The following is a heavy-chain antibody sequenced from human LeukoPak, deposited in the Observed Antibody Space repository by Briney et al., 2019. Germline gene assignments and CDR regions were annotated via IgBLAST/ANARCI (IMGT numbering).Heavy chain of an antibody. Sequence: GASVKVSCKASGGTFSSYGISWVRQAPGQGLEWMGEIIPMFETANYAQNFQDRVTITADESTTTVYMELSSLRSEDTAVYYCARVGSQWLVPAPFDDWGQGTLVTVSP. CDR3: ARVGSQWLVPAPFDD. V-gene: IGHV1-69*13. CDR1: GGTFSSYG. CDR2: IIPMFETA. J-gene: IGHJ4*02. D-gene: IGHD6-19*01.